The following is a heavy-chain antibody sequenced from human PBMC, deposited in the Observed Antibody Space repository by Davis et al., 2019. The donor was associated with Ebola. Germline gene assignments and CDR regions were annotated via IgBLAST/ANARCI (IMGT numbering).Heavy chain of an antibody. D-gene: IGHD6-19*01. CDR1: CFTFGSYS. J-gene: IGHJ5*02. V-gene: IGHV3-21*01. CDR2: ISSSSSNI. Sequence: SLIPSCAASCFTFGSYSINLVRPPPGKGLEWVSSISSSSSNIYYAASLKGRFTISRDNAKNSWYLQMNSLRAADTAVYYCARVGAVAHNWFDPWGQGTLVTVSS. CDR3: ARVGAVAHNWFDP.